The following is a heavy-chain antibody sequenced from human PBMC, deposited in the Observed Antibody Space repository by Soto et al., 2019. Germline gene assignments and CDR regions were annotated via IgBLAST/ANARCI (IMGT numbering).Heavy chain of an antibody. J-gene: IGHJ4*02. D-gene: IGHD6-19*01. CDR3: ARLAVAGTHLDY. Sequence: PSETLSLTCTVSGGSISSSSYYWGWIRQPPGKGLEWIGSIYYSGSTYYNPSLKSRVTISVDTSKNQFSLKLSSVTAADTAVYYCARLAVAGTHLDYWGQGTLVTVSS. CDR1: GGSISSSSYY. CDR2: IYYSGST. V-gene: IGHV4-39*01.